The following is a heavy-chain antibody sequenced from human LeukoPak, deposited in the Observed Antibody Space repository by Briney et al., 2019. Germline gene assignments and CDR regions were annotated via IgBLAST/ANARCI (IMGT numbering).Heavy chain of an antibody. CDR2: INHSGST. CDR3: ARRRYYYGSGSYYNYAFDI. V-gene: IGHV4-34*01. Sequence: SSETLSLICAVYGGSFSGYYWSWIRQPPGKGLEWIGEINHSGSTNYNPSLKSRVTISVDTSKNQFSLKLSSVTAADTAVYYCARRRYYYGSGSYYNYAFDIWGQGTMVTVSS. D-gene: IGHD3-10*01. J-gene: IGHJ3*02. CDR1: GGSFSGYY.